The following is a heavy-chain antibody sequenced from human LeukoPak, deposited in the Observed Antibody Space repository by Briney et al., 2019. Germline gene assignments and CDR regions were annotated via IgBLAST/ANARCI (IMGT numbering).Heavy chain of an antibody. J-gene: IGHJ4*02. V-gene: IGHV1-3*01. CDR2: INAGNGNT. CDR1: GYTFTNYA. Sequence: GASVKVSCKASGYTFTNYAIHWVRQAPGQRLEWMGWINAGNGNTRYSQKFQDRVTITRDTSATTAYMELSSLRSEDTGVYYCARDPLSGYHDYWGQGTLVTVSS. CDR3: ARDPLSGYHDY. D-gene: IGHD5-12*01.